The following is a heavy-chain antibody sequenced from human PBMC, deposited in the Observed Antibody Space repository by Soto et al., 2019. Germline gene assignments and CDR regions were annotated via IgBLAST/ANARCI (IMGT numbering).Heavy chain of an antibody. CDR3: GRDRGVAPPVAGNTHYYYYMDV. Sequence: QDQLVQSGAEVKKPGASVTVSCKASGYSFTNYGVTWVRQAPGQGLEWMGWISAFNGNTNYAQNLRGSVTMTTDASTSPAYMELGSLRADDTAVYYCGRDRGVAPPVAGNTHYYYYMDVWGKGTTVTVSS. CDR1: GYSFTNYG. V-gene: IGHV1-18*01. D-gene: IGHD6-19*01. CDR2: ISAFNGNT. J-gene: IGHJ6*03.